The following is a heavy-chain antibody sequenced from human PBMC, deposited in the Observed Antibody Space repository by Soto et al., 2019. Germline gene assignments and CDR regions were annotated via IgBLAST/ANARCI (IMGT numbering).Heavy chain of an antibody. CDR2: IYHTGNT. Sequence: QVQLQESGPGLVKPSGTLSLTCGVSGGSISSSNCWYWVRQPPGKGLEWIGEIYHTGNTNYNPSHKSRVTMSVDKSKDQFSLKLNSVTAADTAVYYCARGPTFDPWGQGILVTVSS. J-gene: IGHJ5*02. CDR3: ARGPTFDP. CDR1: GGSISSSNC. V-gene: IGHV4-4*02.